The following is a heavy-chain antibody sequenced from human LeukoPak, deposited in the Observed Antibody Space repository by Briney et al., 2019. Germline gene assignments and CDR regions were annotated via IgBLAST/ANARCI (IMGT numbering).Heavy chain of an antibody. J-gene: IGHJ3*02. D-gene: IGHD3-16*01. CDR1: GFTFSSYG. V-gene: IGHV3-33*01. Sequence: PGGSLRLSCAASGFTFSSYGMHWVRQAPGKGLEWVAVIWYDGSNKYYADSVKGRFTISRDNSKNTLYLQMNSLRAEDTAVYYCARSPRLMITFGGADDAFDIWGQGTMVTVSS. CDR2: IWYDGSNK. CDR3: ARSPRLMITFGGADDAFDI.